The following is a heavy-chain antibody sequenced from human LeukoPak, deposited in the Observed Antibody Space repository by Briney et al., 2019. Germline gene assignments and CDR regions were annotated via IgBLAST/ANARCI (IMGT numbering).Heavy chain of an antibody. CDR1: GGTFSSYA. D-gene: IGHD6-13*01. J-gene: IGHJ3*02. V-gene: IGHV1-69*05. CDR3: ASILGSSSWYRAFDI. CDR2: IIPIFGTA. Sequence: SVKVSCKASGGTFSSYAISWVRQAPGQGLEWMGRIIPIFGTANYAQKFQGRVTITTDESTSTAYMELSSLRSEDTAVYYCASILGSSSWYRAFDIWGQGTMVTVSS.